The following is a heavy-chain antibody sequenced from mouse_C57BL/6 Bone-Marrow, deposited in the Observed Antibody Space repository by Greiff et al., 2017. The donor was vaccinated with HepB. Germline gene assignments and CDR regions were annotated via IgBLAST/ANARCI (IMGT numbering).Heavy chain of an antibody. Sequence: EVKVVESGGGLVKPGGSLKLSCAASGFTFSSYAMSWVRQTPEKRLEWVATISDGGSYTYYPDNVQGRFTISRDNAKNNLYLQMSHLKSEDTAMYYCARVITTVVYFDYWGQGTTLTVSS. CDR3: ARVITTVVYFDY. V-gene: IGHV5-4*03. CDR1: GFTFSSYA. J-gene: IGHJ2*01. CDR2: ISDGGSYT. D-gene: IGHD1-1*01.